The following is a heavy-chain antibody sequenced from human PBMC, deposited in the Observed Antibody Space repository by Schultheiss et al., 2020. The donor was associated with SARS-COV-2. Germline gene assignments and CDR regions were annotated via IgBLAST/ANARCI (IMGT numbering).Heavy chain of an antibody. CDR1: GGSVSSGTYY. CDR3: ARTPATTAKSMDH. V-gene: IGHV4-61*01. J-gene: IGHJ4*02. CDR2: IYSGGST. Sequence: SQTLSLTCTVSGGSVSSGTYYWSWIRQPPGKGLEWIGHIYSGGSTNYNPSLKSRVTISVDTSKNQFSLKLSSVTAADTAVYYCARTPATTAKSMDHWGQGTLVTVSS. D-gene: IGHD4-17*01.